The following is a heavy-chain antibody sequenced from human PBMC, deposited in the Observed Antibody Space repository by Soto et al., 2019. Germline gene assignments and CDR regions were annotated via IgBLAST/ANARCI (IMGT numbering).Heavy chain of an antibody. J-gene: IGHJ4*02. CDR3: ARDYTSTGYGLVY. Sequence: PGGSLRLSCAASGFTFSRHGMHWVRQAPGKGLEWVAIIWYDGSNEYYADSVKGRFSISRDNSKNTLYLQMSSLRVDDTAVYYCARDYTSTGYGLVYWGQGALVT. CDR1: GFTFSRHG. V-gene: IGHV3-33*01. D-gene: IGHD6-25*01. CDR2: IWYDGSNE.